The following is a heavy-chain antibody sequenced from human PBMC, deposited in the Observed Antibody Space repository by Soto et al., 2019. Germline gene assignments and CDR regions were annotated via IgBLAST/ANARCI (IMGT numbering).Heavy chain of an antibody. D-gene: IGHD3-16*01. CDR1: GFSLGSYE. CDR3: ARSNPYDHYYYGLDV. J-gene: IGHJ6*02. CDR2: VSSGATTK. V-gene: IGHV3-48*03. Sequence: GSLRLSCVSSGFSLGSYEMNWVRQAPGKGLEWVSYVSSGATTKLYTESVKGRFSISRDNANNVLFLQMNSLRVEDTAVYYCARSNPYDHYYYGLDVWGQGTAVTVS.